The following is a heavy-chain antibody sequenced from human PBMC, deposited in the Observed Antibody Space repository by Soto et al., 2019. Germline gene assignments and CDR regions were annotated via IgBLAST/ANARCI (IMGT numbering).Heavy chain of an antibody. D-gene: IGHD5-12*01. J-gene: IGHJ4*02. CDR2: IYSSGNT. CDR3: ARVRGYSAFDY. V-gene: IGHV4-39*01. Sequence: TSETLSLTCTVSGGSSSSTSYYWGWIRQPPGKGLEWIGSIYSSGNTYYNPSLKSRVTISVDTSKNQVSLQLRSVTAADTAVYFCARVRGYSAFDYWGQGTLVTVSS. CDR1: GGSSSSTSYY.